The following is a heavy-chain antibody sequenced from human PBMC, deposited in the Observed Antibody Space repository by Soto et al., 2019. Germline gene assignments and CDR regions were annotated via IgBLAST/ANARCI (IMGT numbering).Heavy chain of an antibody. CDR1: GYTFTNYG. V-gene: IGHV1-18*01. CDR2: VSAYNGER. Sequence: QVQLVQSGAEVKKPGASVKVSCKASGYTFTNYGINWVRQAAGQGREWLGWVSAYNGERRYAQRVQARVIMTTDTSTTTAYMELRSLRSDDTAVYYCSRGTSIPASGDYWGQGTLVTVSS. J-gene: IGHJ4*01. CDR3: SRGTSIPASGDY. D-gene: IGHD6-6*01.